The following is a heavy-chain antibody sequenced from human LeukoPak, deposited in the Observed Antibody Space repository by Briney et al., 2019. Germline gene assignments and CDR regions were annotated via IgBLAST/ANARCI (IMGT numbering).Heavy chain of an antibody. Sequence: GGSLRLSCAVSGITLSNYGMSWVRQAPGKGLEWVAGLSGSGGGTNYADSVQGRFTISRDNPKNTLYLQMNSLRAEDTAVYYCAREYYDSSGYYLDYWGQGTLVTVSS. CDR1: GITLSNYG. V-gene: IGHV3-23*01. D-gene: IGHD3-22*01. CDR2: LSGSGGGT. CDR3: AREYYDSSGYYLDY. J-gene: IGHJ4*02.